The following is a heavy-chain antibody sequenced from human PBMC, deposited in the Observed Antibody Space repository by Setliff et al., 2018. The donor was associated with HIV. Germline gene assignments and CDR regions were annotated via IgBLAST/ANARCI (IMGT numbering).Heavy chain of an antibody. CDR2: IYHSGST. V-gene: IGHV4-38-2*01. D-gene: IGHD3-10*01. CDR1: GSSISSTYY. CDR3: ARHRGSSSGGPGEIDY. Sequence: LSETLSLTCAVSGSSISSTYYWGWIRQPPGKGLEWIGSIYHSGSTFYNPSLKSRVTISVDTSKNQFSLKLSSVTAADTAVYYCARHRGSSSGGPGEIDYWGQGTLVTVSS. J-gene: IGHJ4*02.